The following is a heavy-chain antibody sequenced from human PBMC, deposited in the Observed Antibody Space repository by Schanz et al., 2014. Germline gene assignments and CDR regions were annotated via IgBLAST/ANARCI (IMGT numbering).Heavy chain of an antibody. CDR1: GFSFSDYA. V-gene: IGHV3-21*01. J-gene: IGHJ4*02. CDR3: ARDKGGYYPFDY. Sequence: VQLVESGGGVVQPGRSLRLSCAASGFSFSDYAMHWVRQAPGRGLEWVSSISRSSGRIYYSDSVKGRFTISRDNAKNSLYLQMNSLTADDTAVYYCARDKGGYYPFDYWGRGTLVTVSS. CDR2: ISRSSGRI. D-gene: IGHD3-3*01.